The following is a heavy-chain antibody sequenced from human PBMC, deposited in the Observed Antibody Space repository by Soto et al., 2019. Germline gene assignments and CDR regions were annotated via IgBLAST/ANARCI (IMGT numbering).Heavy chain of an antibody. CDR2: INHSGST. J-gene: IGHJ3*01. Sequence: PSETLSLTCAVYGGSFSGYYWSWIRQPPGKGLEWIGEINHSGSTNYNPSLKSRVSISIDLSKNQFSLKLTSVTAADTAAYYCARARWYDAFKLWGQGTVVTVSS. CDR1: GGSFSGYY. V-gene: IGHV4-34*01. D-gene: IGHD6-13*01. CDR3: ARARWYDAFKL.